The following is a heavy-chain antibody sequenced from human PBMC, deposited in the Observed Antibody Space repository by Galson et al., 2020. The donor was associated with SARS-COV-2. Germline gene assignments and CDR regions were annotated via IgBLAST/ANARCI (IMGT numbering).Heavy chain of an antibody. CDR3: ARDISTFYYDGSGYQFDH. D-gene: IGHD3-22*01. V-gene: IGHV1-18*04. CDR1: GYTFSSYG. CDR2: ISGYNGNT. J-gene: IGHJ4*02. Sequence: ASVKVSCKASGYTFSSYGISWIRQAPGQGLEWVGWISGYNGNTNYEQKFRDRVTLTTDTSTSTAYMELRSLRPDDTAVYYCARDISTFYYDGSGYQFDHWGQGTLVTVS.